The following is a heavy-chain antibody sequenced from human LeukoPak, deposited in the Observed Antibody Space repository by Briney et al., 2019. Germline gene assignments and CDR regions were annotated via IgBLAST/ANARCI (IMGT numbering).Heavy chain of an antibody. D-gene: IGHD2-2*01. CDR3: ASLTLGYCSSSSCYSSDY. CDR2: MNPNSGNT. Sequence: GASVKVSCKASGYTFTSYGINWVRQATGQGLEWMGWMNPNSGNTGYAQKFQGRVTMTRNTSISTAYMELSSLRSEDTAVYYCASLTLGYCSSSSCYSSDYWGQGTLVTVSS. J-gene: IGHJ4*02. CDR1: GYTFTSYG. V-gene: IGHV1-8*02.